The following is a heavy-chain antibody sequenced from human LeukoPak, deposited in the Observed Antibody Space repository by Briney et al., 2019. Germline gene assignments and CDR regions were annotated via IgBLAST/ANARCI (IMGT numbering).Heavy chain of an antibody. CDR2: IYYSGST. V-gene: IGHV4-59*01. D-gene: IGHD3-10*01. J-gene: IGHJ4*02. CDR3: ALLLWFGELFFDY. CDR1: GGSISSYY. Sequence: SETLSLTCTVSGGSISSYYWGWIRQPPGEGRVWLGYIYYSGSTNYNPSLKSRVTISVDTSRNQFSLRLSSVTAADTAVYYCALLLWFGELFFDYWGQGTLVTVSS.